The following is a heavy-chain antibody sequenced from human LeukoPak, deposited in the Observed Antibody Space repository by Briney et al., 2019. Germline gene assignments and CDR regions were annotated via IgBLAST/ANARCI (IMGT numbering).Heavy chain of an antibody. CDR3: AKGRRGYSYGHFDY. V-gene: IGHV3-21*04. CDR1: GLTFSTFN. D-gene: IGHD5-18*01. CDR2: ITGSGSHI. J-gene: IGHJ4*02. Sequence: GGSLRLSCAASGLTFSTFNMNWVRQAPGKGLEWVSSITGSGSHIYYADSVRGRFTMSRDNAKNSLYLQMNSLRAEDTAVYYCAKGRRGYSYGHFDYWGQGTLVTVSS.